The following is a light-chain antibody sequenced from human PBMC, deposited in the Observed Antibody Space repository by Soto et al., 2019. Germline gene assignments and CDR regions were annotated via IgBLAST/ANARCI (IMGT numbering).Light chain of an antibody. CDR1: QSVRSDY. CDR3: QQYDRSST. Sequence: DIVLTQSPGTLSLSPGERVTLSCRASQSVRSDYLAWYQQRPGQSPRLLIYGASSRATGIPDRFTGSGSGADFTLTISSLEPEDFAVYYCQQYDRSSTFGQGTKVEMK. J-gene: IGKJ1*01. CDR2: GAS. V-gene: IGKV3-20*01.